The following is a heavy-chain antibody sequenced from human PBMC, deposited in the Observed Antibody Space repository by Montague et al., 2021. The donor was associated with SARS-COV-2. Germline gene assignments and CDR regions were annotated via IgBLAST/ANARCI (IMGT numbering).Heavy chain of an antibody. CDR1: GGSFSGYY. Sequence: SETLSLTCAVYGGSFSGYYWSWIRQPPGKGLEWIGEINHSGSTNYNPSLRSRVTISVDTSKNQFSLKLSSVTAADTAVYYCARVRYYGPGNYLGMDVWGQGTTVTVSS. J-gene: IGHJ6*02. V-gene: IGHV4-34*01. D-gene: IGHD3-10*01. CDR3: ARVRYYGPGNYLGMDV. CDR2: INHSGST.